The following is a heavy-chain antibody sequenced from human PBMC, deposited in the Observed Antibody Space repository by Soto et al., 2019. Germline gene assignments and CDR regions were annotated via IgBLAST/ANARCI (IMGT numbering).Heavy chain of an antibody. CDR3: ARSGDNYNVLDY. CDR1: GFKVSEYY. CDR2: SSNSGTYT. D-gene: IGHD3-10*02. V-gene: IGHV3-11*06. Sequence: PGGSLRLSCAAYGFKVSEYYMSWIRQAPGKGLEWLSYSSNSGTYTRYADSVKGRFSISRDNAKNSLFLQINSLRGEDSATYYCARSGDNYNVLDYWGQGTPVTVSS. J-gene: IGHJ4*02.